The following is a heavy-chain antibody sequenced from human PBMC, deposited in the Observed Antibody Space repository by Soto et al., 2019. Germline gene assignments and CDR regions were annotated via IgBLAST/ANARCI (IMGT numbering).Heavy chain of an antibody. CDR1: GFTFSSYA. CDR3: AKDSYTIFGVVINKFDAFDI. J-gene: IGHJ3*02. CDR2: ISGSGGST. Sequence: GGSLRLSCAASGFTFSSYAMSWVRQAPGKGLEWVSAISGSGGSTYYADSVKGRFTISRDNSKNTLYLQMNSLRAEETAVYYCAKDSYTIFGVVINKFDAFDIWGQGTMVTVSS. D-gene: IGHD3-3*01. V-gene: IGHV3-23*01.